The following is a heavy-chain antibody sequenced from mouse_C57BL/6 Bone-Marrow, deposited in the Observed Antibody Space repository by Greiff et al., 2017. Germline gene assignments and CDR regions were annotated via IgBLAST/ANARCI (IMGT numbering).Heavy chain of an antibody. CDR3: RRRRFITTVGATDY. D-gene: IGHD1-1*01. J-gene: IGHJ2*01. V-gene: IGHV1-64*01. CDR1: GYTFTSYW. Sequence: QVQLQQPGAELVKPGASVKLSCKASGYTFTSYWMHWVKQRPGQGLEWIGMIHPNSGSTNYNEKFKSKATLTVDKSSSTAYMQLSSLTSADSAVYYCRRRRFITTVGATDYWGQGTTLTVSS. CDR2: IHPNSGST.